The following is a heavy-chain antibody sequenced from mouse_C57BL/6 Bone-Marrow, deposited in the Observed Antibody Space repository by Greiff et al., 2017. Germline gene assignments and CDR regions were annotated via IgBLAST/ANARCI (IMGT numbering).Heavy chain of an antibody. CDR2: INYDGSST. Sequence: EVNVVESEGGLVQPGSSMKLSCTASGFTFSDYYMAWVRQVPEKGLEWVANINYDGSSTYYLDSLKSRFIISRDNAKNILYLQMSSLKSEDIATYYCARSGVYYYADYFDYWGQGTTLTVSS. CDR1: GFTFSDYY. V-gene: IGHV5-16*01. CDR3: ARSGVYYYADYFDY. D-gene: IGHD1-1*01. J-gene: IGHJ2*01.